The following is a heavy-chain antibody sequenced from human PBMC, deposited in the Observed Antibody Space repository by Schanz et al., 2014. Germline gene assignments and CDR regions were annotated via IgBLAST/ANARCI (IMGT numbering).Heavy chain of an antibody. J-gene: IGHJ5*02. CDR3: AREPLSGYNWFDP. CDR2: IYHTGST. V-gene: IGHV4-34*01. D-gene: IGHD6-25*01. CDR1: GFTFSDYY. Sequence: QVQLVESGGGLVKPGGSLRLSCAASGFTFSDYYMSWIRQPPGKGLEWIGEIYHTGSTNYNPSLKSRVTISVDTSKNQFSLKLSSVTAADTAVYYCAREPLSGYNWFDPWGQGSLVTVSS.